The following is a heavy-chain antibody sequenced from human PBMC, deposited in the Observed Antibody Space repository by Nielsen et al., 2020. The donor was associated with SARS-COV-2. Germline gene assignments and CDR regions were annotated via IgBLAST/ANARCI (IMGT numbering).Heavy chain of an antibody. CDR1: GFTFSSYW. D-gene: IGHD5-18*01. CDR2: IKQDGSEK. Sequence: GESLKISCAASGFTFSSYWMSWVRQAPGKGLEWVANIKQDGSEKYYVDSVKGRFTISRDNAKNSLYLQMNSLRPEDTAVYYCAREFALRDTAYFDYWGQGTLVTVSS. J-gene: IGHJ4*02. V-gene: IGHV3-7*05. CDR3: AREFALRDTAYFDY.